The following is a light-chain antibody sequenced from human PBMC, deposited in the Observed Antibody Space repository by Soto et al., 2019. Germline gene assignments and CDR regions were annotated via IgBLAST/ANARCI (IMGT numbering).Light chain of an antibody. J-gene: IGKJ3*01. CDR3: QQYNNWPPL. CDR2: GAS. CDR1: QSVRSN. V-gene: IGKV3-15*01. Sequence: EKVMTQSPATLSVSPGERATLSCGASQSVRSNVAWYQQKPGQPPRLLIYGASTRATGIPARFSGSGSGTEFTLTISSLQSEDFAVYYCQQYNNWPPLFGPGTKVDIK.